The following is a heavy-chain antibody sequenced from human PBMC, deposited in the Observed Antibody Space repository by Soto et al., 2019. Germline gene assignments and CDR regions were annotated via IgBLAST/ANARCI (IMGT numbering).Heavy chain of an antibody. CDR3: AKLALLWFGDPQGNWFDP. CDR2: ISGSGGST. V-gene: IGHV3-23*01. D-gene: IGHD3-10*01. J-gene: IGHJ5*02. Sequence: PGGSLRLSCAASGFTFSSYAMCWVRQAPGKGLEWVSAISGSGGSTYYADSVKGRFTISRDNSKNTLYLQMNSLRAEDTAVYYCAKLALLWFGDPQGNWFDPWGQGTLVTVSS. CDR1: GFTFSSYA.